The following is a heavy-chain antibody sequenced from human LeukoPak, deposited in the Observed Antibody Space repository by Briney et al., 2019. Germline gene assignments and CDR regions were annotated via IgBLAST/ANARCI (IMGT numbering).Heavy chain of an antibody. CDR1: GYTFTSYG. J-gene: IGHJ4*02. V-gene: IGHV1-18*01. CDR3: ARDTPGLAKLFDY. CDR2: ISGYTGAT. Sequence: ASVKVSCKASGYTFTSYGISWVRQAPGQGLEWMGWISGYTGATHYSVKLQDRLTVTTDTSTNTAYMELRSLRSADRAVYFCARDTPGLAKLFDYWGQGTLVTVSS. D-gene: IGHD2-15*01.